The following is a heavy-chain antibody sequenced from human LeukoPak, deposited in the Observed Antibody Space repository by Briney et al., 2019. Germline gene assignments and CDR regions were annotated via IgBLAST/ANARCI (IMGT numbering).Heavy chain of an antibody. D-gene: IGHD2-15*01. V-gene: IGHV4-31*03. CDR3: ARVTLVDAFDI. CDR1: GGSISSGGYY. Sequence: SETLSLTCTVSGGSISSGGYYWSWIRQHPGKGLEWIGYIYYGGSTYYNPSLKSRVTISVDTSKNQFSLKLSSVTAAHTAVYYCARVTLVDAFDIWGQGTMVTVSS. J-gene: IGHJ3*02. CDR2: IYYGGST.